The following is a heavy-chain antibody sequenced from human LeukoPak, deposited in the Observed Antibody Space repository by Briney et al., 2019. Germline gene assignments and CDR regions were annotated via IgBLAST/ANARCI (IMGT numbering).Heavy chain of an antibody. J-gene: IGHJ2*01. D-gene: IGHD4-17*01. V-gene: IGHV3-9*01. Sequence: GGSLRLSCAASGFTFDDYAVHWVRQAPGKGLEWVSGISWNSANVGYADSVKGRFNISRDNAKSSLYLHMNSLRPEDTALYFCVKHKRSDYGDSAYFDLWGRGTLVTVSS. CDR1: GFTFDDYA. CDR2: ISWNSANV. CDR3: VKHKRSDYGDSAYFDL.